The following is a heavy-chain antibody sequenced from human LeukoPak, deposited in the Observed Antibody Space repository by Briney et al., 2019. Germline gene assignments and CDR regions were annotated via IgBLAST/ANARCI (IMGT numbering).Heavy chain of an antibody. V-gene: IGHV3-21*01. D-gene: IGHD6-13*01. CDR2: ISSSSSYI. CDR1: GFTFSSYS. J-gene: IGHJ3*02. CDR3: ARVYGQLVLSAFDI. Sequence: GGSLRLSCAASGFTFSSYSMNWVRQAPGKGLEWVSSISSSSSYIYYADSVKGRFTISRDNAKNSLYLQMNSLRAVDTAVYYCARVYGQLVLSAFDIWGQGTMVTVSS.